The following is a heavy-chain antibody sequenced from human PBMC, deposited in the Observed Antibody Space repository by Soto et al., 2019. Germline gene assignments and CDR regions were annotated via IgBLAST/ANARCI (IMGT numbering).Heavy chain of an antibody. V-gene: IGHV3-23*01. D-gene: IGHD6-19*01. CDR1: GFTFSSYA. J-gene: IGHJ4*02. CDR2: ISGSGGNT. CDR3: VTEGHSSGWGWWAY. Sequence: PGGSLRLSCAASGFTFSSYAMSWVRQAPGKGLEWVSAISGSGGNTYYADSVKGRCTISRDNFKNTVYLQMNSLKAEDTAVYYCVTEGHSSGWGWWAYWGQGTLVTVSS.